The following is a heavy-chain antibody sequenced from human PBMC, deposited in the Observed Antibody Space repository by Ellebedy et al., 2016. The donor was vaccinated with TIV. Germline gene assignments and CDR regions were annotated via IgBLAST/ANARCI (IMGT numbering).Heavy chain of an antibody. Sequence: PGGSLRLSCAASGFTFSDFTMNWVRQAPGKGLEWVAYIGSGSRIIYYADSVRGRFTISRDNANSSLYLQMHTLRDEDTAVYYCARDSRQGYYFDFWGQGALVAVSS. J-gene: IGHJ4*02. CDR1: GFTFSDFT. CDR2: IGSGSRII. V-gene: IGHV3-48*02. D-gene: IGHD2-15*01. CDR3: ARDSRQGYYFDF.